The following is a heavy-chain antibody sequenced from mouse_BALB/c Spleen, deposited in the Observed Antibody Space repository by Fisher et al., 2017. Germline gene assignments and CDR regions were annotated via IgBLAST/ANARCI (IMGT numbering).Heavy chain of an antibody. CDR3: ARDYGNYGAMDY. V-gene: IGHV5-17*02. J-gene: IGHJ4*01. D-gene: IGHD2-1*01. Sequence: GRFTISRDNPKNTLFLQMTSLRSEDTAMYYCARDYGNYGAMDYWGQGTSVTVSS.